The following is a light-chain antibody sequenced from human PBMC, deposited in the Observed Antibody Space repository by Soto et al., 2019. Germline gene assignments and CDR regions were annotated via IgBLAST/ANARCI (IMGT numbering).Light chain of an antibody. CDR2: GAS. J-gene: IGKJ1*01. Sequence: EIVVTQSPATLSLSPGERATLSCRASQSITRNLAWYQQSPCQAPRLLIYGASTRATGIPARFSGSGSGTEFTLTINSLQSEDFAVYYCQQYNNWPMWTFGQGTKVDI. CDR1: QSITRN. V-gene: IGKV3-15*01. CDR3: QQYNNWPMWT.